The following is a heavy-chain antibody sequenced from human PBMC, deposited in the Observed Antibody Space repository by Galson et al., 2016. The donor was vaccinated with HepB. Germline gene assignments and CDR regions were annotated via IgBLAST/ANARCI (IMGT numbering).Heavy chain of an antibody. D-gene: IGHD4-17*01. CDR2: ICGSGGST. CDR3: ARESPTTAGAFDI. J-gene: IGHJ3*02. CDR1: GFTFSSYA. Sequence: SLRLSCAASGFTFSSYAMRWVRQAPGKGLEWVSPICGSGGSTYYADSVKGRFTISRDNAKNTLYMQMNSLRAEDTAVYYCARESPTTAGAFDIWGQGTMVTVSS. V-gene: IGHV3-23*01.